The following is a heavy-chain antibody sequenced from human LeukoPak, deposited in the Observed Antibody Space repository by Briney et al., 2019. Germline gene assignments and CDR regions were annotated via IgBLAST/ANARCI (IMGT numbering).Heavy chain of an antibody. Sequence: GGSLRLSCAASGFTVSSNYMSWVRQAPGKGLEWVSVIYSDGSTYYGDSVRGRFTISRDNSKNTLYLHMNSLRAEDTAVYYCAKEGDYVWGSYRPRADFDYWGQGTLVTVSS. CDR1: GFTVSSNY. D-gene: IGHD3-16*02. J-gene: IGHJ4*02. CDR2: IYSDGST. V-gene: IGHV3-53*01. CDR3: AKEGDYVWGSYRPRADFDY.